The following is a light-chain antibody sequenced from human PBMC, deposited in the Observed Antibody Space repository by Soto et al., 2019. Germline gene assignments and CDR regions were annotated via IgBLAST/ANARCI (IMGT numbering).Light chain of an antibody. Sequence: DIQMTQSPSTLSASVGDSVTITCRASQSISTWLAWYQQKPGKAPNLLIYDASNLESGVPSRFSGSGSGTEFTLTISSLQPDDFAVYYCQYYDNWRLSFGGGTTVEIK. J-gene: IGKJ4*01. CDR2: DAS. V-gene: IGKV1-5*01. CDR1: QSISTW. CDR3: QYYDNWRLS.